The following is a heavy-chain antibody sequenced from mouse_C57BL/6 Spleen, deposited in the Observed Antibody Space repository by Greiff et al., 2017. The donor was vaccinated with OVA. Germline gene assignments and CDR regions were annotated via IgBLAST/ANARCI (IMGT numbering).Heavy chain of an antibody. V-gene: IGHV1-22*01. Sequence: EVQLQQSGPELVKPGASVKMSCKASGYTFTDYNMHWVKQSHGKSLEWIGYINPNNGGNSYNKKFKGKATLTVNKSSSTAYMELRSLTSEDAAVYYSAKGILAMDYWGQGTSVTVSS. CDR2: INPNNGGN. CDR1: GYTFTDYN. J-gene: IGHJ4*01. CDR3: AKGILAMDY.